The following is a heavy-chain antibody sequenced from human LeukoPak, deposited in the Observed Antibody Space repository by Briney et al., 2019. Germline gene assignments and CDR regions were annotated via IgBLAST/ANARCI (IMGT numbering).Heavy chain of an antibody. CDR3: ARDLYGTGNDAFDI. Sequence: ASVKVSCKVSGYTLTELSMHWVRQAPGKGLEWMGGFDPEDGETIYAQKFQGRVTMTEDTSTDKAYMELSSLRSADTAVYYCARDLYGTGNDAFDIWGQGTMVTVSS. V-gene: IGHV1-24*01. CDR1: GYTLTELS. CDR2: FDPEDGET. D-gene: IGHD1-1*01. J-gene: IGHJ3*02.